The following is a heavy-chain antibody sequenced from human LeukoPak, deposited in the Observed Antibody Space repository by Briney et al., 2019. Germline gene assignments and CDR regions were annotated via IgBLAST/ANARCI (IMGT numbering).Heavy chain of an antibody. CDR1: GFTFSSYS. CDR3: ARENGYSSGWYIY. D-gene: IGHD6-19*01. J-gene: IGHJ4*02. Sequence: PGGSLRLSCAASGFTFSSYSMNWVRQAPGKGLEWVSSISSSSSYIYYADSVKGRFTISRDNAKNSLYLQMNSLRAEDTAVYYCARENGYSSGWYIYWGQGTLVTVSS. CDR2: ISSSSSYI. V-gene: IGHV3-21*01.